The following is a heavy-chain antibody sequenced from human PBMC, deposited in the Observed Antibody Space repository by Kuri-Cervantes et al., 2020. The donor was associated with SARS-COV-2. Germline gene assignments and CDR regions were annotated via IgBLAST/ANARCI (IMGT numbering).Heavy chain of an antibody. CDR2: INPNSGGT. D-gene: IGHD1-26*01. Sequence: ASVKVSCKASGHTFTGYYMHWVRQAPGQGLEWMGWINPNSGGTNYAQKFQGWVTMTRGTSISTAYMELSRLRSDDTAVYYCARDHPDSGSYSHWGQGTLVTVSS. CDR1: GHTFTGYY. CDR3: ARDHPDSGSYSH. J-gene: IGHJ4*02. V-gene: IGHV1-2*04.